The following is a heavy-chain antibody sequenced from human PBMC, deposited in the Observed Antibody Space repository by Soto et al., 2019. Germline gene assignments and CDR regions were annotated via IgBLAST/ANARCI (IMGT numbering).Heavy chain of an antibody. Sequence: DVQLVESGGGLVQPGRSLRLSCAASGFTFDDYAMHWVRQAPGKGLEWVSGISWNSGSIGYADSVKGRFTISRDNAKNSLYLQMNSLRAEDTALYYCGKGQGARQWLVLDDAFDIWGQGTMVTVSS. CDR3: GKGQGARQWLVLDDAFDI. D-gene: IGHD6-19*01. V-gene: IGHV3-9*01. CDR2: ISWNSGSI. J-gene: IGHJ3*02. CDR1: GFTFDDYA.